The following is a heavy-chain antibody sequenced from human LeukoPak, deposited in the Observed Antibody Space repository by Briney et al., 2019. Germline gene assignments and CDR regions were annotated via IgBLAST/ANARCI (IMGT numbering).Heavy chain of an antibody. V-gene: IGHV3-23*01. CDR1: GFTFSSYA. D-gene: IGHD3-9*01. CDR3: AKVSGGRGYDILTGYQYYFDY. Sequence: SGGSLRLSCAASGFTFSSYAMSWVRQAPGKGLEWVSAISGSGGSTYYADSVKGRFTISRDNSKNTLYLQMNSLRAEDTAVYYCAKVSGGRGYDILTGYQYYFDYWGQGTLVTVSS. J-gene: IGHJ4*02. CDR2: ISGSGGST.